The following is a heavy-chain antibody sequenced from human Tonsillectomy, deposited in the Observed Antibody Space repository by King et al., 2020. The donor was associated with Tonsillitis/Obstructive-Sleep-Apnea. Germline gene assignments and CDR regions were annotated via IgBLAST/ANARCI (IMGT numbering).Heavy chain of an antibody. CDR1: GGSISNYY. J-gene: IGHJ5*02. D-gene: IGHD3-3*01. CDR2: IYYSGST. V-gene: IGHV4-59*08. Sequence: QLQESGPGLVKPSETLSLTCTVSGGSISNYYWSWIRQPPGKGLEWIGYIYYSGSTNYNPSLKSRVTISVDTSKNQFSLKLSSVTAADTAVYYCARQPTYYDFWSGYNWFDPWGQGTLVTVFS. CDR3: ARQPTYYDFWSGYNWFDP.